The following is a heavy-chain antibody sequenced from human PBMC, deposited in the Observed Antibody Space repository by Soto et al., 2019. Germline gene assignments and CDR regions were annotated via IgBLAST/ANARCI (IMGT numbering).Heavy chain of an antibody. CDR2: IIPIFGTA. V-gene: IGHV1-69*13. CDR1: GGTFSSYA. D-gene: IGHD5-12*01. J-gene: IGHJ6*02. CDR3: ARGGLGIEGTSSDVDIVATTDYYYYYGMDV. Sequence: ASVKVSCKASGGTFSSYAISWVRQAPGQGLEWMGGIIPIFGTANYAQKFQGRVTITADESTSTAYMELGSLRSEDTAGYYCARGGLGIEGTSSDVDIVATTDYYYYYGMDVWGQGTTVTVSS.